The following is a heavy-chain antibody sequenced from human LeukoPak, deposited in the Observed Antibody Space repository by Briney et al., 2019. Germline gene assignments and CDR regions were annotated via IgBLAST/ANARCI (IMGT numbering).Heavy chain of an antibody. D-gene: IGHD2-2*01. V-gene: IGHV4-59*12. CDR3: ARVPLLVPAATEGGAIDY. CDR1: GFTFSSYR. CDR2: IYYSGST. Sequence: GSLRLSCAASGFTFSSYRMSWIRQPPGKGLEWIGYIYYSGSTNYNPSLKSRVTISVDTSKNQFSLKLSSVTAADTAVYYCARVPLLVPAATEGGAIDYWGQGTLVTVSS. J-gene: IGHJ4*02.